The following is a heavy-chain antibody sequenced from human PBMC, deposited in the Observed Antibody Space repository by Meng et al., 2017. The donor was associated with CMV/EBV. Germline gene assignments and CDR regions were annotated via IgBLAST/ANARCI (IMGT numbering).Heavy chain of an antibody. CDR2: IYYSGST. D-gene: IGHD3-22*01. Sequence: SETLSLTCTVSGGSISSSSYYWGWNRQPPGKGLEWIGSIYYSGSTYYNPSLKSRVTISVDTSKNKFSLKLSSVTAADTAVYYCARQRGGYYSHLDYWGQGTTVTVSS. CDR1: GGSISSSSYY. J-gene: IGHJ4*02. CDR3: ARQRGGYYSHLDY. V-gene: IGHV4-39*01.